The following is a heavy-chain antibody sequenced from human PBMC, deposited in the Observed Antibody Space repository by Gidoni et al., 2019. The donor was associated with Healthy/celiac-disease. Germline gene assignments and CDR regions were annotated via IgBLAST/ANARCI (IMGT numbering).Heavy chain of an antibody. CDR3: ARDLGSGSPHGGWFDP. CDR2: IWYDGSNK. CDR1: GFTFSSYV. D-gene: IGHD3-10*01. J-gene: IGHJ5*02. Sequence: QVQLVASGGGVVEPGRSLRLSCAASGFTFSSYVMHWVRQAPGKGLEGVAVIWYDGSNKYYADSVKGRFTISRDNSKNTLYLQMNSLRAEDTAVYYCARDLGSGSPHGGWFDPWGQGTLVTVSS. V-gene: IGHV3-33*01.